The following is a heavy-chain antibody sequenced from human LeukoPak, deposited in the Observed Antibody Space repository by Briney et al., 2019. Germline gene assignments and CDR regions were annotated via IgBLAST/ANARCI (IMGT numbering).Heavy chain of an antibody. J-gene: IGHJ4*02. CDR1: GGSFSGYY. Sequence: PSETLSLTCAVSGGSFSGYYWTCIRHPPRKGLEWIGEINHSGSTNYNPPLKSRVTISVDTSKNNFSLNLSSVRAADTAVYYCARVRSSGWYPFGYWGEGTLVTVSS. CDR2: INHSGST. V-gene: IGHV4-34*01. CDR3: ARVRSSGWYPFGY. D-gene: IGHD6-19*01.